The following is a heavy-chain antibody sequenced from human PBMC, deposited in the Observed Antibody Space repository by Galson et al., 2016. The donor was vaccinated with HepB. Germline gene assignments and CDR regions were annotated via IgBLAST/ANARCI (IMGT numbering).Heavy chain of an antibody. CDR1: GFTFSRFG. J-gene: IGHJ6*02. D-gene: IGHD1-14*01. V-gene: IGHV3-33*01. CDR2: IWFDGSKK. Sequence: SLRLSCAASGFTFSRFGMHWVRQAPGRGLEWVAVIWFDGSKKYYADSVKGRFTISRDNSKNTLYLQMNSLRPEDTAVYYCASVPSTSSHYPTSYYYYGMDVWGQGTTVTVSS. CDR3: ASVPSTSSHYPTSYYYYGMDV.